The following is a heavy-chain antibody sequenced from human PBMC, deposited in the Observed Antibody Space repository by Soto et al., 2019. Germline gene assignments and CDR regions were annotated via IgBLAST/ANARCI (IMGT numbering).Heavy chain of an antibody. CDR3: ASERLCGADCYFFDH. J-gene: IGHJ4*02. CDR2: ISGSNNNI. D-gene: IGHD2-21*02. V-gene: IGHV3-48*03. CDR1: GFTLRNYE. Sequence: PGGSLRLSCAASGFTLRNYEMNWVRQAPGKGLEWISKISGSNNNIYYADSVRGRFTISRDNAKNSLYLQMNSLRAEDTAIYYCASERLCGADCYFFDHWGQGTQVTVSS.